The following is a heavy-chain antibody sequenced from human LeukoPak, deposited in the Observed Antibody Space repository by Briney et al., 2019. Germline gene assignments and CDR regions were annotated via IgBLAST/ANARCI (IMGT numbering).Heavy chain of an antibody. CDR3: ARDIYGSNWPNDY. CDR1: GFTFSSYT. V-gene: IGHV3-21*01. CDR2: ISGRSSYI. D-gene: IGHD4-23*01. Sequence: GGSLRLSCAAAGFTFSSYTMNWVRQAPGKGLEWVSSISGRSSYIYYADSVKGRFTISRDNAKNSLHLQMNSLRAEDTAVYYCARDIYGSNWPNDYWGQGTLVTVSS. J-gene: IGHJ4*02.